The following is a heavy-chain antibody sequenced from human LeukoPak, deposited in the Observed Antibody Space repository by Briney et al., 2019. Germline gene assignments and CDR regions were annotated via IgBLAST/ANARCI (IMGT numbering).Heavy chain of an antibody. CDR2: INTNTGNP. Sequence: ASVKVSCKASGYTFNNYVMNWVRQAPGQGLQWMGWINTNTGNPTYAQGFTGRFVFSLDTSVSTAYLQISSLKAEDTAMYYCARARITMVRGVHDAFDIWGQGTMVTVSS. J-gene: IGHJ3*02. CDR1: GYTFNNYV. V-gene: IGHV7-4-1*02. D-gene: IGHD3-10*01. CDR3: ARARITMVRGVHDAFDI.